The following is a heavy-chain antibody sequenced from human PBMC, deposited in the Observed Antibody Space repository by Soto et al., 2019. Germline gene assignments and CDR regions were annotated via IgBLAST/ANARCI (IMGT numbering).Heavy chain of an antibody. Sequence: QITLKESGPTLVKPTQTLTLTCTFSGISLSTSGVGVGWIRQPPGKAQEWLALIYWNDDKRYSPSLKSRLTITMDTSKNQVVLTMPNMDPVDTATYYCAHMDDYCDYAPYYYYYGMDVWGQGTTVTVSS. D-gene: IGHD4-17*01. V-gene: IGHV2-5*01. J-gene: IGHJ6*02. CDR2: IYWNDDK. CDR3: AHMDDYCDYAPYYYYYGMDV. CDR1: GISLSTSGVG.